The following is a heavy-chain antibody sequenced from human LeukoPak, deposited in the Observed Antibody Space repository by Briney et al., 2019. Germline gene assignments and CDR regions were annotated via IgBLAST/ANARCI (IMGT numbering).Heavy chain of an antibody. D-gene: IGHD3-10*01. CDR1: GYTFTSYG. V-gene: IGHV1-18*01. J-gene: IGHJ4*02. CDR2: ISAYNGNT. CDR3: ARVSSFYYGSGSYYGYYVDY. Sequence: AASVKVSCKASGYTFTSYGISWVRQAPGQGLEWMGWISAYNGNTNYAQKLQGRVTMTTDTSTSTAYMELRSLRSDDTAVYYCARVSSFYYGSGSYYGYYVDYWGQGTLVTVYS.